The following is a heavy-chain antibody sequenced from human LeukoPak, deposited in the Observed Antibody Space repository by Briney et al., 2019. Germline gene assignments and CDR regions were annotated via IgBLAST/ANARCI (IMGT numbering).Heavy chain of an antibody. V-gene: IGHV4-59*01. D-gene: IGHD3-16*01. J-gene: IGHJ4*02. Sequence: SETLSLTCTVSGGSISSYYWSWIRQPPGKGLEWIGYIYYSGSTNYNPSLKSRVTISVDTSKDQFSLKLSSVTAADTAVYYCARGLGYFDYWGQGTLVTVSS. CDR2: IYYSGST. CDR3: ARGLGYFDY. CDR1: GGSISSYY.